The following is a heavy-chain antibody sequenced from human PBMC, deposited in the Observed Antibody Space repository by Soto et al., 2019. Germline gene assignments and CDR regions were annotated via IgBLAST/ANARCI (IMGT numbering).Heavy chain of an antibody. Sequence: SETLSLTCTVSGGSISSGGYYWGWIRQHPGKGLEWIGYIYYSGSTYYNPSLKSRVTISVDTSKNQFSLKLSSVTAADTAVYNCARVRLGCSGGSCYAGYYGMDVWGQGTTVTVSS. CDR1: GGSISSGGYY. J-gene: IGHJ6*02. V-gene: IGHV4-31*03. D-gene: IGHD2-15*01. CDR3: ARVRLGCSGGSCYAGYYGMDV. CDR2: IYYSGST.